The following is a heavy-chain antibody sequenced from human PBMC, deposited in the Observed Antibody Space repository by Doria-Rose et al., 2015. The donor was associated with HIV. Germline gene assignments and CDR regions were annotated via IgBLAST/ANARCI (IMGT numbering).Heavy chain of an antibody. CDR2: MFSDDER. CDR1: GVSLSSPGMG. D-gene: IGHD6-13*01. CDR3: ARIKSSRWYHKYYFDF. J-gene: IGHJ4*02. Sequence: QITLKESGPVLVKPTETLTLTCTVSGVSLSSPGMGVSRIRQPPGKAPERLANMFSDDERSYKTSLKSRLTISRGTSKSQVVLTMTGMDPVDTATYYCARIKSSRWYHKYYFDFWGQGTLVIVSA. V-gene: IGHV2-26*01.